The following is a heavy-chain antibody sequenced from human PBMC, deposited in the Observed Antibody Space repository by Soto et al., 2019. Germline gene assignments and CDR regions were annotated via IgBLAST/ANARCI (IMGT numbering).Heavy chain of an antibody. CDR3: MTTTQDRAFDN. CDR2: IRQDGSEK. V-gene: IGHV3-7*03. D-gene: IGHD1-1*01. Sequence: EVQLVESGGDLVQPGGTLRLSCEASGFSFSSHWMTWVRQAPGKRLEYVAIIRQDGSEKKYVDSVICRITISRDKPKNSSYLPTNRLRDVDMVVNDCMTTTQDRAFDNWGQGTVVTVSS. CDR1: GFSFSSHW. J-gene: IGHJ4*02.